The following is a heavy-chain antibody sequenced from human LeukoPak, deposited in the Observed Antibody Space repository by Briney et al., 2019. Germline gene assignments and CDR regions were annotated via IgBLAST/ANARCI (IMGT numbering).Heavy chain of an antibody. V-gene: IGHV4-59*01. J-gene: IGHJ4*02. CDR2: IYYSGST. Sequence: PSETLSLTCTVSGGSISSYYWSWIRQPPGKGLEWIGYIYYSGSTNYNPSLKSQVTISVVTSKNQFSLKLSSVTAADTAVYYCASAPVTPTFDYWGQGTLVTVSS. CDR3: ASAPVTPTFDY. CDR1: GGSISSYY. D-gene: IGHD4-17*01.